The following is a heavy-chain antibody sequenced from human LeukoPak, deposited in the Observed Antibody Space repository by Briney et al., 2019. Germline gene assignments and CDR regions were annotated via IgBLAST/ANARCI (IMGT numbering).Heavy chain of an antibody. CDR1: GFTVSSNY. Sequence: QPGGSLRLSCAASGFTVSSNYMSWVRQAPGKGLVWVSRINSDGSSTSYADFVKGRFTISRDSAKNTLYLQMNSLRAEDTAVYYCVRDGYSYGFMLAFDIWGLGTRVTVSS. J-gene: IGHJ3*02. CDR3: VRDGYSYGFMLAFDI. CDR2: INSDGSST. D-gene: IGHD5-18*01. V-gene: IGHV3-74*01.